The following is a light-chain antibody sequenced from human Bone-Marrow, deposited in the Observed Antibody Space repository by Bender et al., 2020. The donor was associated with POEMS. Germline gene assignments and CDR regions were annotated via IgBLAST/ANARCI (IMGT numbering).Light chain of an antibody. V-gene: IGLV2-11*01. Sequence: QSALTQPHSVSGSPGQSVTVSCTATSSDVADYNSVSWYQQYPGKAPKLMIYDVTKRPSGVPDRFSGSKSGNTASLTISGLQAEDEGDYYCQSYDNSLGGWVFGGGTKLTVL. CDR2: DVT. CDR1: SSDVADYNS. CDR3: QSYDNSLGGWV. J-gene: IGLJ3*02.